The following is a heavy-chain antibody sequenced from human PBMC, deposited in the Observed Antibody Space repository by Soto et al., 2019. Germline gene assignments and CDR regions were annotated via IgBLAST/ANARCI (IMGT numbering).Heavy chain of an antibody. Sequence: EASVKVSCKASGYTFTSYAMHWVRQAPGQRLEWMGWINAGNGNTKYSQKFQGRVTITRDTSASTAYMELSSLRSEDTAVYYCARASTYYDILTGYQMGYYGMDVWGQGTTVTVSS. CDR2: INAGNGNT. CDR3: ARASTYYDILTGYQMGYYGMDV. D-gene: IGHD3-9*01. V-gene: IGHV1-3*01. CDR1: GYTFTSYA. J-gene: IGHJ6*02.